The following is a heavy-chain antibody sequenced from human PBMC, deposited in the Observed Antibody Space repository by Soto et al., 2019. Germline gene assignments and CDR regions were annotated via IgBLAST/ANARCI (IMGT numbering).Heavy chain of an antibody. V-gene: IGHV1-8*01. J-gene: IGHJ6*02. CDR3: TRAQFEFGSYFGLDV. CDR2: MNPDSENT. D-gene: IGHD3-10*01. Sequence: QVHLVQSGAEVKQPGASVRVSCKASGYTFTNYDITWVRQATGQGLEWMGWMNPDSENTGSQQKFQGRVTMTVNTSINTAYMQLTSLRSEDTAFYYCTRAQFEFGSYFGLDVWGQGTTVTVSS. CDR1: GYTFTNYD.